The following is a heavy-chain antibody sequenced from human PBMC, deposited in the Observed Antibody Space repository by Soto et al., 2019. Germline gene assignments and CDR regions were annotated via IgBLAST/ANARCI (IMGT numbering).Heavy chain of an antibody. D-gene: IGHD6-19*01. V-gene: IGHV3-7*03. Sequence: GGSLRLSCVASGFTFISYFMGWIRQAPGKGLEWVANINQDGGVTYYVDSVEGRFTISRDNTKDSLYLQMNSLRGEDTAIYYCARYYRGSGRYFFDYWGQGTPVTGSS. CDR2: INQDGGVT. J-gene: IGHJ4*02. CDR1: GFTFISYF. CDR3: ARYYRGSGRYFFDY.